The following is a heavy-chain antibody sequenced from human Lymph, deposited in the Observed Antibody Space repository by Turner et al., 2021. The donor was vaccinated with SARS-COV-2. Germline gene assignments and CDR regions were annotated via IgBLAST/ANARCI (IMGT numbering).Heavy chain of an antibody. J-gene: IGHJ6*02. D-gene: IGHD2-15*01. CDR2: IWYDGSNK. CDR1: GFTFSSHG. Sequence: QVQLVESGGGVVQPGRSLRLSCAASGFTFSSHGMPWVRQAPGKGLEWGAVIWYDGSNKYYADSVKGRFTISRDNSKNTLYLQMNSLRAEDTAVYYCAREGDALAGGMDVWGQGTTVTVSS. CDR3: AREGDALAGGMDV. V-gene: IGHV3-33*01.